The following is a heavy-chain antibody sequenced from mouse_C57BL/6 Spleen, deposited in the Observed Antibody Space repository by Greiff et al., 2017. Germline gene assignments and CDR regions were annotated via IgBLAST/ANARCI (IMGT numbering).Heavy chain of an antibody. J-gene: IGHJ1*03. D-gene: IGHD1-1*01. V-gene: IGHV1-69*01. CDR2: IDPSDSYT. CDR1: GYTFTSYW. Sequence: QVQLQQSGAELVMPGASVKLSCKASGYTFTSYWMHWVKQRPGQGLEWIGEIDPSDSYTNYNQKFKGKSTLTVDKSSSTAYMQLSSLTSEDSAVXYCARGRVLLRSYWYFDVWGTGTTVTVSS. CDR3: ARGRVLLRSYWYFDV.